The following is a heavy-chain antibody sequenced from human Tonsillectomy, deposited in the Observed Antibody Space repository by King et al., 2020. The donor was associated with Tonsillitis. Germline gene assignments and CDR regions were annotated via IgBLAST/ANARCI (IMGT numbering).Heavy chain of an antibody. D-gene: IGHD3-10*01. CDR2: INHSGST. CDR1: GGSFSGPY. V-gene: IGHV4-34*01. J-gene: IGHJ6*02. CDR3: SNLLGIGVEGVAV. Sequence: VQLQQWGAGLLKPSETLSLTCAVYGGSFSGPYWSWIRQPPGKGLEWIGEINHSGSTKYNPSLKSRVTMSVDTSKNQFSLKLSSVTAADTAVYYCSNLLGIGVEGVAVWGQGTTVTVTS.